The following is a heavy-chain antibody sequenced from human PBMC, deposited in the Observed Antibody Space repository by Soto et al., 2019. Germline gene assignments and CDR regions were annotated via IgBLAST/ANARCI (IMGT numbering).Heavy chain of an antibody. CDR1: GFSFSNYG. V-gene: IGHV3-30*18. D-gene: IGHD2-15*01. CDR2: ISYDGSNK. CDR3: AKPLGYCSGGSCLGYNWFDP. J-gene: IGHJ5*02. Sequence: PGGSLRLSCAASGFSFSNYGMHWVRQAPGKGLKRVAVISYDGSNKYYADSVKGRFTISRDNSKNTLYLQMNSLRAEDTAVYYCAKPLGYCSGGSCLGYNWFDPWGQGTLVTVSS.